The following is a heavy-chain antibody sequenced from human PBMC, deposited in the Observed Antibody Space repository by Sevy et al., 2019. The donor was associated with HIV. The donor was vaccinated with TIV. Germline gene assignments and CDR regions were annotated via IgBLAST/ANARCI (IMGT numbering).Heavy chain of an antibody. V-gene: IGHV1-24*01. CDR2: FDPEDGET. Sequence: ASVKVSCKVSGKSLTAFSMHWVRQAPGKGLEWMVSFDPEDGETIYAQKLQGRLTMTEDTSTDTAYMELSRLRSEDTAVYYCATTKDYYETSGSPFDYWGQGTLVTVSS. CDR3: ATTKDYYETSGSPFDY. J-gene: IGHJ4*02. CDR1: GKSLTAFS. D-gene: IGHD3-22*01.